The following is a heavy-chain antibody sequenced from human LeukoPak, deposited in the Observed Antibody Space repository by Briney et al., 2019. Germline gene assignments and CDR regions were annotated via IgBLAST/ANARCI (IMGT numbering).Heavy chain of an antibody. CDR1: GYTFISYG. V-gene: IGHV1-18*01. CDR2: ISTYNGNT. J-gene: IGHJ4*02. Sequence: GASVKVSCRTSGYTFISYGISWVRQAPGQGLEWMGWISTYNGNTNYAQKLQGRVTMTTDTSTSTAYMELRSLRSDDTAVYYCAREGTGVPFDYWGQGTLVTVSS. D-gene: IGHD7-27*01. CDR3: AREGTGVPFDY.